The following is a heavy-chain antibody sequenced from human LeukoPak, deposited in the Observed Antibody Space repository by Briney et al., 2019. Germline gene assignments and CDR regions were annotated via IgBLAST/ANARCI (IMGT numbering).Heavy chain of an antibody. CDR1: IDTFSNYH. V-gene: IGHV4-34*01. J-gene: IGHJ5*02. CDR3: ARGQGATVPQVGKNWFDP. CDR2: VNESGGT. D-gene: IGHD1-26*01. Sequence: PSETLSLTCAVYIDTFSNYHWNWIRQTPAKGMEWIGEVNESGGTNISPSLRSRVILSVDTSKNQFSLSVTVADTAIYYCARGQGATVPQVGKNWFDPWGQGTRVTVSS.